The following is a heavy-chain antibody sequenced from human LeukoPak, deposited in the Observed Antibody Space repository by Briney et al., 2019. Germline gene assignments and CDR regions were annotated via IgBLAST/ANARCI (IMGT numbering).Heavy chain of an antibody. D-gene: IGHD1-1*01. Sequence: PVASVKVSCKASGYTFTGYYMHWVRQAPGQGLEWVGRINPNSGGTSYAQKFQGRVTMTRDTSISTAYMELSRLRSDDTAVYYCARDGANWSDFDYWGQGTLVTVSS. CDR3: ARDGANWSDFDY. V-gene: IGHV1-2*06. CDR2: INPNSGGT. J-gene: IGHJ4*02. CDR1: GYTFTGYY.